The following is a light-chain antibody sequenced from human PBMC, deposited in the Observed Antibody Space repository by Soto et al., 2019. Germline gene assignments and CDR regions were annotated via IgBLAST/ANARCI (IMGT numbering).Light chain of an antibody. CDR1: QSVSSN. J-gene: IGKJ1*01. Sequence: IVMTQSPATLSLSPGERATLSCRASQSVSSNLAWYQQKPGQAPRLLIYGASTRATGIPARFSGSGSGTEFTLTISSLQPDDFATYYCQQYNSYSTFGQGTKVDIK. V-gene: IGKV3-15*01. CDR2: GAS. CDR3: QQYNSYST.